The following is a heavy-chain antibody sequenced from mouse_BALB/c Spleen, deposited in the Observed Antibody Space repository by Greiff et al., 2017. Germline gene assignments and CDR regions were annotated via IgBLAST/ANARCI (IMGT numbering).Heavy chain of an antibody. CDR1: GFTFSSYT. V-gene: IGHV5-12-2*01. CDR3: ARQGVYYGYDGFAY. D-gene: IGHD2-2*01. J-gene: IGHJ3*01. Sequence: EVKLVESGGGLVQPGGSLKLSCAASGFTFSSYTMSWVRQTPEKRLEWVAYISNGGGSTYYPDTVKGRFTISRDNAKNTLYLQMSSLKSEDTAMYYCARQGVYYGYDGFAYWGQGTLVTVSA. CDR2: ISNGGGST.